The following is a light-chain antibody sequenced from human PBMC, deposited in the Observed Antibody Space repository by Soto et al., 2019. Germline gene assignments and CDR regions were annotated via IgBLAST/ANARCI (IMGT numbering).Light chain of an antibody. CDR2: GAS. V-gene: IGKV3-20*01. CDR1: QSVSSDY. Sequence: EIVLTQSPGTLSLSPGERATLSCRASQSVSSDYLAWYRQKPGQAPRLLIYGASSRATGIPDRFSGSGSGTDFTITISRLEPEDFAVYYCQQYGSAPRTFGQGTKVEIK. J-gene: IGKJ1*01. CDR3: QQYGSAPRT.